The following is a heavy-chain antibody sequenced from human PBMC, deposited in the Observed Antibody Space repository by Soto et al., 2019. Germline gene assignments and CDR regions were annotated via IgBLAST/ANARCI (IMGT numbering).Heavy chain of an antibody. CDR2: INAGSGNT. J-gene: IGHJ1*01. V-gene: IGHV1-3*01. CDR1: GYTFTTYP. CDR3: ATPSPLCGVEFCVCDFQH. D-gene: IGHD2-21*01. Sequence: QVQLVQSGAEVKKPGASVKVSCKASGYTFTTYPIHWVRQAPGQRLEWMGWINAGSGNTKYSQKFQGRVTLSRDTSASTDYMEVSSLRSEDTAVYYCATPSPLCGVEFCVCDFQHWGQGTLVTVSS.